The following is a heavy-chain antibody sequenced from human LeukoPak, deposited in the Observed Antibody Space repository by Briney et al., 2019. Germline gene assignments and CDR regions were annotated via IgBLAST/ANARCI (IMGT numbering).Heavy chain of an antibody. CDR2: IGTAGDT. V-gene: IGHV3-13*01. J-gene: IGHJ4*02. D-gene: IGHD4-17*01. Sequence: GGSLRLSCAASGFTFSSYDMHWVRQATGKGLEWVSAIGTAGDTYYPGSVKGRFTISRDNSKNTLYLQMNSLRAEDTAVYYCAREVYGDFGFDYWGQGTLVTVSS. CDR1: GFTFSSYD. CDR3: AREVYGDFGFDY.